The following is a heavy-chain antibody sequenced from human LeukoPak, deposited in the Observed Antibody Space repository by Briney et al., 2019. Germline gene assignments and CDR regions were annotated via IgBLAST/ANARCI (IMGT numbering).Heavy chain of an antibody. J-gene: IGHJ6*03. D-gene: IGHD1-7*01. CDR2: ISGSGGST. Sequence: GGSLRLSCAASGFTFSSYAMSWVREAPGKGLEGVSAISGSGGSTYYADSVKVRFTISRDNSKNTLYLQMNSLRAEDTAVYYCAKRRGLELTYYYYMDVWGKGTTVTVSS. V-gene: IGHV3-23*01. CDR3: AKRRGLELTYYYYMDV. CDR1: GFTFSSYA.